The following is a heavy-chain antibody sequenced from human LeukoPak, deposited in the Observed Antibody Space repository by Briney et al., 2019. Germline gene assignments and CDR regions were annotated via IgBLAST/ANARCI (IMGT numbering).Heavy chain of an antibody. V-gene: IGHV4-30-2*01. CDR1: GGSISSGGYS. CDR2: IYHSGST. D-gene: IGHD3-3*01. CDR3: ARAVSITISGVVIMGPQYNWFDP. Sequence: PSETLSLTCAVSGGSISSGGYSWSWIRQPPGKGLEWIGYIYHSGSTYYNPSLKSRVTISVDRSKNQFSLKLSSVTAADTAVYYCARAVSITISGVVIMGPQYNWFDPWGQGTLVTVSS. J-gene: IGHJ5*02.